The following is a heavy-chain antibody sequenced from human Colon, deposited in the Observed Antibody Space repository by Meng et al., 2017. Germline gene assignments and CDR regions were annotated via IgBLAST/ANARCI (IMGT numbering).Heavy chain of an antibody. D-gene: IGHD6-19*01. J-gene: IGHJ5*02. Sequence: QAPLQQSGAGLLKPPETLSHTCPNSCCSFSGYYCSWIRQPPGKGLAWIGELDQCGSINYNPSLKSRVTLSVDTSKTQYSLKLSSSTVADTAEYYYASVMLSSGWYGGRWFDPWGQGTLVTVSS. CDR2: LDQCGSI. CDR3: ASVMLSSGWYGGRWFDP. V-gene: IGHV4-34*02. CDR1: CCSFSGYY.